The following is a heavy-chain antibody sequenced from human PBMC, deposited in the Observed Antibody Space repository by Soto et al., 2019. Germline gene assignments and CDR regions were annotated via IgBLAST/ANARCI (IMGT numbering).Heavy chain of an antibody. D-gene: IGHD1-20*01. J-gene: IGHJ3*02. Sequence: GASVKVSCKVSGYTLTELSMHWVRQAPGKGLEWMGGFDPEDGETIYAQKFQGRVTMTEDTSTDTAYMELSSLRSEDTAVYYCATGPARRYNWNDFDDAFDIWGQGTMVTVSS. CDR2: FDPEDGET. CDR3: ATGPARRYNWNDFDDAFDI. V-gene: IGHV1-24*01. CDR1: GYTLTELS.